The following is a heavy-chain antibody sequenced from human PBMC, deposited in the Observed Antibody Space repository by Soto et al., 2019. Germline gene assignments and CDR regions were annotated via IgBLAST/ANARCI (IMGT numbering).Heavy chain of an antibody. CDR1: GGTFSSYS. V-gene: IGHV1-69*13. CDR2: IIPIFGTA. J-gene: IGHJ5*02. Sequence: SVKVSCKASGGTFSSYSISWVREAPGQGLEWMGGIIPIFGTANYAQKFQGRVTITADESTSTAYMELSSLRSEDTAVYYCAREGYSYGSPGYNWFDPWGQGTLVTVSS. D-gene: IGHD5-18*01. CDR3: AREGYSYGSPGYNWFDP.